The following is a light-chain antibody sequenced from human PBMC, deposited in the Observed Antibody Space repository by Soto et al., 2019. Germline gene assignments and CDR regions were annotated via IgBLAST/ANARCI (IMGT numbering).Light chain of an antibody. J-gene: IGLJ1*01. CDR3: AAWDDSLNASYV. V-gene: IGLV1-44*01. Sequence: QSVLTQPPSASGTPGQRVTISCSGSSSNIGSNTVNWYQQLPGTAPKLLIYSNNQRPSGVPDRCSGSKSGTSASLAISGLQSEDEADYYCAAWDDSLNASYVFGTGTKVTVL. CDR2: SNN. CDR1: SSNIGSNT.